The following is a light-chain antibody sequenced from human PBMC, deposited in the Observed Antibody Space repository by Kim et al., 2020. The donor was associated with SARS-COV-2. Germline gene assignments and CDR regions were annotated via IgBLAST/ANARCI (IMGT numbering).Light chain of an antibody. V-gene: IGKV1-12*01. CDR2: ATS. CDR1: QPISAW. CDR3: QQARIFPYS. J-gene: IGKJ2*03. Sequence: DIQMTQSPSSVSASVGDRVSITCRASQPISAWLAWYQQKPGKAPKLLIYATSKLQSGVPSRFSGSGSGTDFTLIISSLQPEDVATYYCQQARIFPYSFGQGTKLEI.